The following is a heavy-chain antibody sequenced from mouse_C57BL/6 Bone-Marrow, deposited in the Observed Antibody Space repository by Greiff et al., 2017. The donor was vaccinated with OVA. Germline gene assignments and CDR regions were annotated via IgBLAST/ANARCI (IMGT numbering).Heavy chain of an antibody. Sequence: QVQLQQPGAELVKPGASVKLSCKASGYTFTSYWMQWVKQRPGQGLEWIGEIDPSDSYTNYNQKFKGKATLTVDTSSSTAYMQLSSLTSEDSAVYYGAKDVSSSWFAYWGQGTLVTVSA. J-gene: IGHJ3*01. V-gene: IGHV1-50*01. CDR1: GYTFTSYW. CDR2: IDPSDSYT. CDR3: AKDVSSSWFAY. D-gene: IGHD1-1*01.